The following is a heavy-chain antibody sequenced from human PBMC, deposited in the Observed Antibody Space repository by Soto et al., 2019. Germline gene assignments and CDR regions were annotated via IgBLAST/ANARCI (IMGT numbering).Heavy chain of an antibody. Sequence: ASVKVSCKASGYTFTSYAMHWVRQAPGQRLEWMGWINAGNGNTKYSQKFPGRVTITRDTSASTAYMELSSLRSEDTAVYYCARESRLVNWFDLWAQGNLVTVSS. CDR3: ARESRLVNWFDL. V-gene: IGHV1-3*01. CDR2: INAGNGNT. CDR1: GYTFTSYA. J-gene: IGHJ5*02. D-gene: IGHD3-9*01.